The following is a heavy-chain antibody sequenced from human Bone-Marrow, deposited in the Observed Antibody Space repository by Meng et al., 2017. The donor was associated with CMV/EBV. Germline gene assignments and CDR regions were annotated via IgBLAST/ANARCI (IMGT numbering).Heavy chain of an antibody. CDR1: GYSFTSYW. D-gene: IGHD2-2*01. J-gene: IGHJ3*02. Sequence: GESLKISCKGSGYSFTSYWIGWVRQMPGKGLEWMGIIYPGDSDTRYSPSFQGQVTISADKSISTAYLQMNSLRAEDTAVYYCARGTSGVPGQDAAFDIWGQGTTVTVSS. CDR2: IYPGDSDT. V-gene: IGHV5-51*01. CDR3: ARGTSGVPGQDAAFDI.